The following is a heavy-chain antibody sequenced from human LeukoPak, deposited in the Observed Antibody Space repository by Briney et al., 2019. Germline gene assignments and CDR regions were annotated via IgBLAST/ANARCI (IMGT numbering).Heavy chain of an antibody. J-gene: IGHJ6*03. CDR2: IIPIFGTA. Sequence: SVKVSCKASGGTFSSYAISWVRQAPGQGLEWMGGIIPIFGTANYAQKFQGSVTITTDESTSTAYMELSSLRSEDTAVYYCASGRSSSYYYYYMDVWGKGTTVTVSS. CDR3: ASGRSSSYYYYYMDV. CDR1: GGTFSSYA. V-gene: IGHV1-69*05. D-gene: IGHD6-6*01.